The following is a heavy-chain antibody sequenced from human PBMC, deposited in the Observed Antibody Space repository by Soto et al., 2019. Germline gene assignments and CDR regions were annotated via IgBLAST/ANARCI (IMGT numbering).Heavy chain of an antibody. V-gene: IGHV3-66*04. CDR1: RFTVSSNY. CDR2: IYSGGST. Sequence: PGGSLRLSCAASRFTVSSNYMSWVRQAPGEGLEWVSVIYSGGSTYYADSVKGRFTISRDNSKNTLYLQMNSLRAEDTAVYYCARPTTVTTSAGYWYFDLWGRGTLVTVSS. CDR3: ARPTTVTTSAGYWYFDL. D-gene: IGHD4-17*01. J-gene: IGHJ2*01.